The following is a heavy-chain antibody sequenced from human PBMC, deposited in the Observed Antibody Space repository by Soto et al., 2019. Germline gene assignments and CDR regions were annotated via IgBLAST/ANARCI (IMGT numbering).Heavy chain of an antibody. Sequence: QTGGSLRLSCAASGFTFSSYSMNWVRQGPGRGLEWVAVIWYDGSNKYYADSVKGRFTISRDNSKNTLYLQMNSLRAEDTAVYYCARDRGRATYYDFWSGYPRPAYYYGMDVWGQGTTVTVSS. CDR3: ARDRGRATYYDFWSGYPRPAYYYGMDV. CDR1: GFTFSSYS. D-gene: IGHD3-3*01. J-gene: IGHJ6*02. CDR2: IWYDGSNK. V-gene: IGHV3-33*08.